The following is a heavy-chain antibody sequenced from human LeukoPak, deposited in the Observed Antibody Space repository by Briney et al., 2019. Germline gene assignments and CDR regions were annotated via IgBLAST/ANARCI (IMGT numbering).Heavy chain of an antibody. V-gene: IGHV3-30*02. CDR3: AGRDGYNSFDY. CDR1: GFTFSSYG. D-gene: IGHD5-24*01. Sequence: PGGSLRLSCAASGFTFSSYGMHWVRQPPGKGLEWVAFIRYDGSHQYYADSVKARFTISRDNSKNTLYLQMNSLRAEDTAVYYCAGRDGYNSFDYWGQGTLVTVSS. CDR2: IRYDGSHQ. J-gene: IGHJ4*02.